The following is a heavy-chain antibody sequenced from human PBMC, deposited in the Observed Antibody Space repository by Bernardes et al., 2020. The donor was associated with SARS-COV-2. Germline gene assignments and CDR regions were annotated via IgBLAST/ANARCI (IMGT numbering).Heavy chain of an antibody. J-gene: IGHJ4*02. CDR3: AKGCGYGSNGVLDC. CDR1: AFTFTSYA. V-gene: IGHV3-23*01. CDR2: MSGTGDRT. D-gene: IGHD6-13*01. Sequence: GLSLTLSCAASAFTFTSYAITWVRQAPGKGLEWVSAMSGTGDRTYYAESVKGRFTISRYNSKNTLYLQMNSLRAEDTAVYYWAKGCGYGSNGVLDCWCQGTLVTDTS.